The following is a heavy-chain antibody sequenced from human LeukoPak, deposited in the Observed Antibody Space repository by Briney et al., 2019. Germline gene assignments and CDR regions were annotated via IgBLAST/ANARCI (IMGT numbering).Heavy chain of an antibody. Sequence: GGSLRLSCAASGFTFSSYWMSWVRQAPGKGLEWVANIKQDGSEKYYVDSVKGRFTISRDNAKNSLYLQMNSLRAEDAAVYYCARDHPYSGYDLAAYFDYWGQGTLVTVSS. CDR3: ARDHPYSGYDLAAYFDY. CDR1: GFTFSSYW. J-gene: IGHJ4*02. CDR2: IKQDGSEK. D-gene: IGHD5-12*01. V-gene: IGHV3-7*01.